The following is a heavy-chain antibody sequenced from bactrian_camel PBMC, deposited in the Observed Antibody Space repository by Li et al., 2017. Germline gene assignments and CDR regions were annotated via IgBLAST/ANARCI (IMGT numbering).Heavy chain of an antibody. CDR2: IYTGGGST. J-gene: IGHJ6*01. D-gene: IGHD3*01. Sequence: HVQLVESGGGSVQAGGSLRLSCVASEKIYSNMGWFRQDPGKERELVASIYTGGGSTYYHDSVKGRFTISKDNVLNILYLQMDSLKPEDSATYRCAASWDVTARGALGSVASPEFGYWGEGTQVTVS. V-gene: IGHV3S54*01. CDR3: AASWDVTARGALGSVASPEFGY. CDR1: EKIYSN.